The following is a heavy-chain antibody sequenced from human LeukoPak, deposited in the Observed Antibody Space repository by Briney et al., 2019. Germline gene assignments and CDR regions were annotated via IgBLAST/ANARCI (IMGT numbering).Heavy chain of an antibody. J-gene: IGHJ4*02. CDR2: IYSGGGI. CDR3: ARDSQKGI. CDR1: GFTFDDYA. Sequence: GGSLRLSCAASGFTFDDYAMHWVRQGPGKGLEWVSVIYSGGGIYYADSVKGRFTSSRDNSKNTMYLQMNSLRVEDTAVYYCARDSQKGIWGQGTLVTVSS. V-gene: IGHV3-66*01.